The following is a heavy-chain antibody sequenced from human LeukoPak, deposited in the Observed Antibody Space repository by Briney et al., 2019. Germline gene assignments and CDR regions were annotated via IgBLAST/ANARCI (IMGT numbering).Heavy chain of an antibody. V-gene: IGHV3-21*01. CDR3: ASDSPHYGMDV. J-gene: IGHJ6*02. Sequence: GGSLRLSCAASGFTFSSYSMNWVRQAPGKGLEWVSSISSSSYIYYADSVKGRFTISRDNAKNTLYLEMSSLRAEDTAVYHCASDSPHYGMDVWGQGTTVTVSS. CDR1: GFTFSSYS. CDR2: ISSSSYI.